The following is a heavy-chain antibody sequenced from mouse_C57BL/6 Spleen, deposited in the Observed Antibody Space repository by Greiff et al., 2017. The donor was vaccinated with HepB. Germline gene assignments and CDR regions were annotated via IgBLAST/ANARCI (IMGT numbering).Heavy chain of an antibody. CDR1: GFSLTSYG. CDR3: AYITTVVADYYAMDY. D-gene: IGHD1-1*01. V-gene: IGHV2-5*01. Sequence: QVHVKQSGPGLVQPSQSLSITCTVSGFSLTSYGVHWVRQSPGKGLEWLGVLWRGGSTDYNAAFMSRLRITKDNSKSQVFFKMNSLQADDTAIYYCAYITTVVADYYAMDYWGQGTSVTVSS. J-gene: IGHJ4*01. CDR2: LWRGGST.